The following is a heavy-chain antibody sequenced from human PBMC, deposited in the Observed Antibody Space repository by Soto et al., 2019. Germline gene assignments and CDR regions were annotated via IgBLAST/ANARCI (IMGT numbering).Heavy chain of an antibody. D-gene: IGHD4-17*01. CDR1: GFSLSHRRMG. CDR3: ARIQTVAECDGDYSFAYGMDA. V-gene: IGHV2-26*01. CDR2: IFCNDEK. J-gene: IGHJ6*01. Sequence: QVTLKESGPVLVKPTETLTLTCTVSGFSLSHRRMGVSWIRQPPGKALEWLAHIFCNDEKSYSTSLQSRLTIHRATSPTQEVLTVAAMDPVDTATYFSARIQTVAECDGDYSFAYGMDAWGQGTTITVSS.